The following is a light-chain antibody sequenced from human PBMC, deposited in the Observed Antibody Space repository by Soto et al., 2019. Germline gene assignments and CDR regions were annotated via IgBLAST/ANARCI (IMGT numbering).Light chain of an antibody. J-gene: IGKJ3*01. CDR3: QQYANSPLT. CDR2: GAS. Sequence: EIVLTQSPGTLSLSQGEGATLSCRASQSVSSSYLAWYQQKPGQAPRLLIYGASSRATGIPDRFSGSGSGTDFTLTISRLEPEDFAVYYCQQYANSPLTFGPGTKVDIK. CDR1: QSVSSSY. V-gene: IGKV3-20*01.